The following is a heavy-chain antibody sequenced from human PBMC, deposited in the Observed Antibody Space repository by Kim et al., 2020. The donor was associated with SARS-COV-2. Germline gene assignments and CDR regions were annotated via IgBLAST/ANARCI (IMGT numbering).Heavy chain of an antibody. CDR2: INTNTGNP. J-gene: IGHJ6*03. Sequence: ASVKVSCKASGYTFTSYAMNWVRQAPRQGLEWMGWINTNTGNPTYAQGFTGRFVFSLDTSVSTAYLQISSLKAEDTAVYYCARVRSSSWSYYYYYYMDVWGKGTTVTVSS. D-gene: IGHD6-13*01. CDR1: GYTFTSYA. CDR3: ARVRSSSWSYYYYYYMDV. V-gene: IGHV7-4-1*02.